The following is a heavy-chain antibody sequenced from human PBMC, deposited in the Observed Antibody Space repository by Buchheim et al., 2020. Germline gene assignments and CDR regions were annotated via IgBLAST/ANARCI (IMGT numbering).Heavy chain of an antibody. J-gene: IGHJ4*02. CDR2: IYFSGGA. CDR1: GGSVSSDGYS. D-gene: IGHD5-24*01. V-gene: IGHV4-30-4*07. Sequence: QVQLQESGPGLVKPSQTLSLTCAVSGGSVSSDGYSWSWIRQPPGRGLEWIGYIYFSGGAYYNPSLKSRVTISVDRSKNQFSLNLNSVTAADTAVYYCARGLQYPDYWGQGTL. CDR3: ARGLQYPDY.